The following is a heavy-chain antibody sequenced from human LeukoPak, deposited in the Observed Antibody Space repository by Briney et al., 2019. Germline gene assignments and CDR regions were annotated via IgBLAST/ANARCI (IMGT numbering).Heavy chain of an antibody. CDR3: ARDLEYGAGSYGDY. Sequence: ASVKVSCKASGYTFTSYAISWVRQAPGQGLEWMGWISAYNGNTNYAQKVQGRVTMTTDTSTSTAYVELRSLRSDDTAVYYCARDLEYGAGSYGDYWGQGTLVTVSS. CDR1: GYTFTSYA. CDR2: ISAYNGNT. D-gene: IGHD3-10*01. V-gene: IGHV1-18*01. J-gene: IGHJ4*02.